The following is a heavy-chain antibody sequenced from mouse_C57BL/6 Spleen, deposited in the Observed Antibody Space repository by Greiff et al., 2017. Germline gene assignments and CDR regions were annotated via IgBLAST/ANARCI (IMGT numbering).Heavy chain of an antibody. J-gene: IGHJ4*01. CDR3: ARRDSKRDYAMDY. CDR1: GYTFTSYW. D-gene: IGHD2-5*01. CDR2: IDPSDSAT. Sequence: QVQLQQPGAELVRPGSSVKLSCKASGYTFTSYWMHWVKQRPIQGLEWIGNIDPSDSATHYNQKFKDKATLTVDKSSSTAYMQLSSLTSEDSAFYYGARRDSKRDYAMDYWGQGTSVTVSS. V-gene: IGHV1-52*01.